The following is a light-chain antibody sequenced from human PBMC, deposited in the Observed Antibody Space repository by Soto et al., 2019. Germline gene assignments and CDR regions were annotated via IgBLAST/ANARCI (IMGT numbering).Light chain of an antibody. V-gene: IGKV3-15*01. Sequence: EIVMTQCPTQLTESPGERATLSCRARQSVSNNLAWYQQKPGQAPRLLMYGASTRATGSPARFSGSGSGTEFTLTISRLEPEDFAVYYCQQYGSTHTWTFGQGTKVDIK. CDR1: QSVSNN. CDR3: QQYGSTHTWT. CDR2: GAS. J-gene: IGKJ1*01.